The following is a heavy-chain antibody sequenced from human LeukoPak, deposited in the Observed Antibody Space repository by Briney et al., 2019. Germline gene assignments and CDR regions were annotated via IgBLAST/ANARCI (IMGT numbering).Heavy chain of an antibody. J-gene: IGHJ4*02. D-gene: IGHD4-17*01. CDR3: AKDHGDYEGAYYFDY. V-gene: IGHV3-30*18. CDR1: GFTFSSYG. CDR2: ISYDGSNK. Sequence: GGSLRLSCAASGFTFSSYGMHWVRQAPGKGLEWVAVISYDGSNKYYADSVKGRFTISRDNSKNTLYLQMNSLRAEDTAVYYCAKDHGDYEGAYYFDYWGQGTLVTVSS.